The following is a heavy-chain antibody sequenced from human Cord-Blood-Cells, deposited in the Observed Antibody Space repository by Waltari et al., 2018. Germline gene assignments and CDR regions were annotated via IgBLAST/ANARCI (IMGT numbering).Heavy chain of an antibody. CDR3: ARGYSYGYRDY. J-gene: IGHJ4*02. V-gene: IGHV4-34*01. D-gene: IGHD5-18*01. CDR1: GGSFSGYY. Sequence: QVQLQQWGAGLLKPSETLSLTCAVYGGSFSGYYWSWIRQPPGKGLEWIGEINHRGSTNYNPSLKSRVTISVDTSKNQFSLKLSSVTAADTAVYYCARGYSYGYRDYWGQGTLVTVSS. CDR2: INHRGST.